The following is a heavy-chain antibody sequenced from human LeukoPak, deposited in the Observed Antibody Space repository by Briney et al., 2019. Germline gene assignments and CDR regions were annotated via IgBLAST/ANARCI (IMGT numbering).Heavy chain of an antibody. CDR1: GGSISSGSYY. Sequence: KTSETLSLTCTVSGGSISSGSYYWSWIRQPAGKGLEWIGRIYTSGSTNYNPSLKSRVTISVDTSKNQFSLKLSSVTAADTAVYYCARDSTTILWGQGTMVTVSS. CDR2: IYTSGST. D-gene: IGHD3-3*01. V-gene: IGHV4-61*02. CDR3: ARDSTTIL. J-gene: IGHJ3*01.